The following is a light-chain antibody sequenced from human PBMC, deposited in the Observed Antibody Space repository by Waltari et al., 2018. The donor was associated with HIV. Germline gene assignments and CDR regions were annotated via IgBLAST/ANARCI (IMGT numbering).Light chain of an antibody. CDR2: EVS. Sequence: QSALTQPASVSGSPGQSITISCTGTSSDVGGYDSVSWSQHHPGKAPTLMIYEVSHRPSGFSDRFSGSKSGNTASLTISGLQTEDEADYYCTSYTSSSSLNYVFGTGTKLTVL. CDR1: SSDVGGYDS. CDR3: TSYTSSSSLNYV. V-gene: IGLV2-14*01. J-gene: IGLJ1*01.